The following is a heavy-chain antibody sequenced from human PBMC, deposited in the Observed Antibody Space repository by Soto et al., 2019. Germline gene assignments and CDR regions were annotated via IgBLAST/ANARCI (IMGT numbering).Heavy chain of an antibody. CDR3: ARDEGSDLWRPRGYKGMDV. J-gene: IGHJ6*02. D-gene: IGHD3-3*01. V-gene: IGHV3-53*01. CDR2: IYTGGST. Sequence: DVQLVESGGGLVQPGGSLRLSCAVSGFSVTSFYMNWVRQAPGGGLEWVSIIYTGGSTYYADSVKGRFTISRDNSKNTLNLHMNNLTPEDSAVYYCARDEGSDLWRPRGYKGMDVWGQGTAVIVSS. CDR1: GFSVTSFY.